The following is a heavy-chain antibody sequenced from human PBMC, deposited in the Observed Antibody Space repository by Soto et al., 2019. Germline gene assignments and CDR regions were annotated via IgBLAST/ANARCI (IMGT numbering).Heavy chain of an antibody. CDR2: IIPNFDTA. J-gene: IGHJ4*02. D-gene: IGHD3-22*01. V-gene: IGHV1-69*06. CDR3: ARERRIYYDSSGPLDY. Sequence: QVQLVQSGAEVKKPGSSVKVSCKASGGSFSSYGITWVRQAPGQGLEWMGGIIPNFDTANYAQRLQGRVTITADKSTSTDYMELSSLISEDTAVYYCARERRIYYDSSGPLDYWGQGTLVTVSS. CDR1: GGSFSSYG.